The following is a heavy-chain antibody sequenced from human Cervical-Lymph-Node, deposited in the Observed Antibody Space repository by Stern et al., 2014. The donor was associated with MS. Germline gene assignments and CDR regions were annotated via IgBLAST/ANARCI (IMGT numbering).Heavy chain of an antibody. Sequence: QLQLQESGPGLVKPSQTLSLTCTVTGGSISSADYYWSWIRQSPGKGLEWIGYIHNSGTTYYNPSLKSRVTISVDTSKNQFSLKLRSVTAADTAVYYCSRDADGYSLVFGYWGRGILVTVSS. D-gene: IGHD5-24*01. CDR2: IHNSGTT. V-gene: IGHV4-30-4*01. J-gene: IGHJ4*02. CDR3: SRDADGYSLVFGY. CDR1: GGSISSADYY.